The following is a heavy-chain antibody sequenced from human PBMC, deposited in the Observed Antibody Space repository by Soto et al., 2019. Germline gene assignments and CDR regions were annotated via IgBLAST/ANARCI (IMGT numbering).Heavy chain of an antibody. D-gene: IGHD2-2*01. V-gene: IGHV1-2*02. CDR2: INPNTGDT. J-gene: IGHJ5*01. CDR3: ARPYCGSNSCHNWFDS. Sequence: ASVKVSFKASGYIFTGYYINWLRQAPGQGLEWMGWINPNTGDTNYAQKFQGSVTMTTDTSISTAYMELSRLRSDDTAVYYCARPYCGSNSCHNWFDSWGQGTLVTVSS. CDR1: GYIFTGYY.